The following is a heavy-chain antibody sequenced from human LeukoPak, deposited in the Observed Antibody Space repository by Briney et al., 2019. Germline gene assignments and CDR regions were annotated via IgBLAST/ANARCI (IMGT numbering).Heavy chain of an antibody. CDR2: LFDSVNT. J-gene: IGHJ4*02. CDR3: ATIKRGSIFGYFDF. CDR1: GGSISSHY. V-gene: IGHV4-59*11. D-gene: IGHD5-18*01. Sequence: SETLSLTCTVAGGSISSHYWSWIRQPPGKGLEWIAYLFDSVNTKDNPSLQSRLTLSADTSKNQFSLRLSSVTAADTAVYYCATIKRGSIFGYFDFWGQGIKVTVSS.